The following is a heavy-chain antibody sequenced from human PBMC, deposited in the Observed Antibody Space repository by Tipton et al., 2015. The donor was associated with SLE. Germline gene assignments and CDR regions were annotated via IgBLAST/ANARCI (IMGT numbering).Heavy chain of an antibody. V-gene: IGHV4-39*02. CDR1: GVSIRSYSYY. Sequence: TLSLTCTVSGVSIRSYSYYWGWIRQAPGKGLEWIGSIYYSGTTFYNPSLKSRVTISVETSKNHFSLTLSSVTAADTAVYYCATFFGHSSASPDALDIWGQGTMVTVSS. D-gene: IGHD6-6*01. CDR2: IYYSGTT. CDR3: ATFFGHSSASPDALDI. J-gene: IGHJ3*02.